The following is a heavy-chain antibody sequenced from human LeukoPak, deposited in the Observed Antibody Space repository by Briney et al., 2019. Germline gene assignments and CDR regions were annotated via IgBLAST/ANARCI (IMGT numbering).Heavy chain of an antibody. V-gene: IGHV3-23*01. Sequence: GGSLTLSCPASGFTFSNYAMSWVRQVPGNVLEWVSTISGSGGSTNYSDSLKDRLTISRDNSKNTLFLQMNSLTAEDTAVYYCAKERGYTSGLGSLDYWGQGTLVTVST. D-gene: IGHD6-19*01. CDR1: GFTFSNYA. CDR2: ISGSGGST. CDR3: AKERGYTSGLGSLDY. J-gene: IGHJ4*02.